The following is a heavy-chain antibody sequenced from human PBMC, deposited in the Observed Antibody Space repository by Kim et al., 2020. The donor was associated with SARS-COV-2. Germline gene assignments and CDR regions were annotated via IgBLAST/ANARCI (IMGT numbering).Heavy chain of an antibody. CDR3: ASLGGDVVPAAMGPPGARYYYYGMDV. Sequence: SETLSLTCTVSGGSVSSGSYYWSWIRQPPGKGLEWIGYIYYSGSTNYNPSLKSRVTISVDTSKNQFSLKLSSVTAADTAVYYCASLGGDVVPAAMGPPGARYYYYGMDVWGQGTTVTVSS. D-gene: IGHD2-2*01. CDR2: IYYSGST. J-gene: IGHJ6*02. V-gene: IGHV4-61*01. CDR1: GGSVSSGSYY.